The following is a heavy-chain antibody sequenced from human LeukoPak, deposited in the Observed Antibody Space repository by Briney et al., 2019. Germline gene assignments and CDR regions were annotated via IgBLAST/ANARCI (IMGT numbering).Heavy chain of an antibody. CDR2: IYYSGGT. V-gene: IGHV4-59*01. CDR3: ARIRDFWSGNNWFDP. CDR1: RDSISDYY. D-gene: IGHD3-3*01. J-gene: IGHJ5*02. Sequence: SETLSLTCTVSRDSISDYYWSWIRQPPGEGLEWIGYIYYSGGTNYNPSLKSRVTISVDTSKNQFSLKLSSVTAADTAVYYCARIRDFWSGNNWFDPWGQGTLVTVSS.